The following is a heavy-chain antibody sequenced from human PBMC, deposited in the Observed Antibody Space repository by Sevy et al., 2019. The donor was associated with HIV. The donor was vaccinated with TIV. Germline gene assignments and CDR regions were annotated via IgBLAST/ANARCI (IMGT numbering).Heavy chain of an antibody. CDR1: GFTFNKAW. CDR2: IKSKTDGATR. V-gene: IGHV3-15*01. D-gene: IGHD1-26*01. CDR3: AAGVGAADFDY. Sequence: GGSLRLSCVASGFTFNKAWMSWVRQAPGKGLEWIGRIKSKTDGATRDLAAPVKGRSIISRDDSKNTLYLQISNLKIEDTGVYFCAAGVGAADFDYWGQGTLVTVSS. J-gene: IGHJ4*02.